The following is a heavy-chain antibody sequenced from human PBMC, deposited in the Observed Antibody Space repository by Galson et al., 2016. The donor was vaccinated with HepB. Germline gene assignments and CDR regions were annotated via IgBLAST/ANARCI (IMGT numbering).Heavy chain of an antibody. CDR3: ARVTCADLVCRDVFDT. CDR1: GDSITSNTYS. CDR2: IYYSGST. J-gene: IGHJ6*02. D-gene: IGHD5/OR15-5a*01. V-gene: IGHV4-39*07. Sequence: SETLSLTCAVSGDSITSNTYSWGWIRQPPGKGLEWTASIYYSGSTYYNPSLKGRVTISVATSKTQFSLLLSSVTAADTGIYYCARVTCADLVCRDVFDTWGRGTTVIVSS.